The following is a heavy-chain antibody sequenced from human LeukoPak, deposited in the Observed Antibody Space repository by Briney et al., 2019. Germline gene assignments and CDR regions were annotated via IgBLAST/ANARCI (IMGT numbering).Heavy chain of an antibody. J-gene: IGHJ4*02. CDR3: ARGYGYFAY. Sequence: SSETLSLTCTVSGGSISSYYWSWIRQPPGKGLEWIGYIYYSGSTNYNPSLKSRVTISVDTSKNQFSLKLSSVTAADTAVYYCARGYGYFAYWGQGTLVTVSS. D-gene: IGHD1-14*01. CDR2: IYYSGST. V-gene: IGHV4-59*01. CDR1: GGSISSYY.